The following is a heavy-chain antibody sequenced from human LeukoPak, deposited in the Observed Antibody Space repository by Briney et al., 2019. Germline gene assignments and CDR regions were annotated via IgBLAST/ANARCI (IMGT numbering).Heavy chain of an antibody. D-gene: IGHD3-10*01. J-gene: IGHJ4*02. V-gene: IGHV4-34*01. CDR2: INHSGST. Sequence: SETLSLTCAVYGGSFSGYYWSWIRQPPGKGLEWIGEINHSGSTNYNPSLKSRVTISVDTSKNQFSLKLSSVTAADTAVYYCARDPPYGSGGDWGQGTLVTVSS. CDR3: ARDPPYGSGGD. CDR1: GGSFSGYY.